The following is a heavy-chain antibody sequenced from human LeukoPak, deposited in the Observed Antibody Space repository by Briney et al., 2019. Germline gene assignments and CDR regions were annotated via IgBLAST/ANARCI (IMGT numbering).Heavy chain of an antibody. CDR3: ASGREITATLPY. CDR1: GGPISSGDYY. CDR2: IYYSGST. Sequence: PSETLSLTCPVSGGPISSGDYYWSWIRQRPGAGLEWIGYIYYSGSTYYNPSLKSRVTISVDTSKNQFSLNLNSVTAADTAVYYCASGREITATLPYWGQGTLVTVSS. D-gene: IGHD1-20*01. J-gene: IGHJ4*02. V-gene: IGHV4-31*03.